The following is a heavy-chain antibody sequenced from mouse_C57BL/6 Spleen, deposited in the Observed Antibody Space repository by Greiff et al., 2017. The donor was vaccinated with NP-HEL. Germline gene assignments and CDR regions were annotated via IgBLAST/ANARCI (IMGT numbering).Heavy chain of an antibody. CDR2: ISDGGSYT. D-gene: IGHD3-2*02. V-gene: IGHV5-4*01. CDR1: GFTFSSYA. J-gene: IGHJ4*01. Sequence: EVMLVESGGGLVKPGGSLKLSCAASGFTFSSYAMSWVRQTPEKRLEWVATISDGGSYTYYQDNVKGRFTISRDNAKNNLYLQMSHLKSEDKAMYYCARDSSGYAMDYWGQGTSVTVSS. CDR3: ARDSSGYAMDY.